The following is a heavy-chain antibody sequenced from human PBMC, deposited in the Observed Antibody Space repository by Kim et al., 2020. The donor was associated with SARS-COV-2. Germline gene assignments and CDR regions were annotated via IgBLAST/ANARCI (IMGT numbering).Heavy chain of an antibody. J-gene: IGHJ4*02. D-gene: IGHD4-17*01. CDR1: GFTFSSYG. CDR2: ISYDGSNK. Sequence: GGSLRLSCAASGFTFSSYGMHWVRQAPGKGLEWVAVISYDGSNKYYADSVKGRFTISRDNSKNTLYLQMNSLRAEDTAVYYCARGLGRSTVVTPAYWGQGTLVTVSS. V-gene: IGHV3-33*05. CDR3: ARGLGRSTVVTPAY.